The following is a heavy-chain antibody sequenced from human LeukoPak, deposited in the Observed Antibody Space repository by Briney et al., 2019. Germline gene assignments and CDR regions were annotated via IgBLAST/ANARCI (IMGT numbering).Heavy chain of an antibody. V-gene: IGHV1-2*02. Sequence: ASVKVSCKASGYTFTGYYMHWVRQAPGQGLEWMGWINPNSGGTNYAQKFQGRVTMTRDTSISTAYMELSRLRSDDTAVYYCARVPPTTVTTVWLRTYYYDSSGESLDYWGQGTLVTVSS. CDR2: INPNSGGT. CDR3: ARVPPTTVTTVWLRTYYYDSSGESLDY. J-gene: IGHJ4*02. CDR1: GYTFTGYY. D-gene: IGHD3-22*01.